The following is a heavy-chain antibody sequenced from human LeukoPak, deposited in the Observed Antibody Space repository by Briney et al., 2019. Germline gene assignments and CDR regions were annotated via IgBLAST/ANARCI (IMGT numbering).Heavy chain of an antibody. J-gene: IGHJ4*02. CDR2: ISSSSSYI. V-gene: IGHV3-21*01. Sequence: GGSLRLSCAASGFTFSSYSMNWVRQAPGKGLEWVSSISSSSSYIYYADSVKGRFTISRDNAKNSLYLQMNSLRAEDTAVYYCATLELWGGYYVDYWGQGTLVTVSS. D-gene: IGHD3-3*01. CDR1: GFTFSSYS. CDR3: ATLELWGGYYVDY.